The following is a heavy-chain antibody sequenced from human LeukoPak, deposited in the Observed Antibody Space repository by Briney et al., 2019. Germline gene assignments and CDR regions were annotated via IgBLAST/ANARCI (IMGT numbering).Heavy chain of an antibody. D-gene: IGHD2-2*01. J-gene: IGHJ3*02. Sequence: ASETLSLTCTVSGGSISSGSYYWSWIRQPAGKGLEWIGRIYTSGSTNYNPSLKSRVTISVDTSKNQFSLKLSSVTAADTAVYYCARIPAAIFDAFDIWGQGTMVTVSS. V-gene: IGHV4-61*02. CDR3: ARIPAAIFDAFDI. CDR1: GGSISSGSYY. CDR2: IYTSGST.